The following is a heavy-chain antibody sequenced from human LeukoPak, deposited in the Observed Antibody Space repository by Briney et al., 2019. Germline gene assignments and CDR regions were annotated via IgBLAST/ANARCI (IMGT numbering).Heavy chain of an antibody. J-gene: IGHJ4*02. V-gene: IGHV3-7*01. CDR3: ARDVLGLYYFDY. CDR2: IKQDGSEK. D-gene: IGHD3-10*02. Sequence: GGSLRLSCATSGFTFTTYWMNWVRQAPGKGLEWVANIKQDGSEKYYVDSVKGRFTISRDNSKNTLYLQMNSLRAEDTAVYYCARDVLGLYYFDYWGQGTLVTVSS. CDR1: GFTFTTYW.